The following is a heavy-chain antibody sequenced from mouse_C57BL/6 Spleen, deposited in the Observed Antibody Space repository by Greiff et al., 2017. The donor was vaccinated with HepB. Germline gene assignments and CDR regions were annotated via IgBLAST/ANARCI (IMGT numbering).Heavy chain of an antibody. CDR1: GYTFTSYW. J-gene: IGHJ4*01. Sequence: QVQLQQPGAELVKPGASVKMSCKASGYTFTSYWITWVKQRPGQGLEWIGDIYPGSGSTNYNEKFKSKATLTVDTSSSTAYMQLSSLTSEDSAVYYCARFEPLITRDAMDYWGQGTSVTVSS. V-gene: IGHV1-55*01. CDR2: IYPGSGST. D-gene: IGHD1-1*01. CDR3: ARFEPLITRDAMDY.